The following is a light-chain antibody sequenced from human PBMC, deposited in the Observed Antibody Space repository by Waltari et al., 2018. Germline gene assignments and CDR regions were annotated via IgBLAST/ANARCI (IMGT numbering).Light chain of an antibody. CDR2: GAS. CDR1: QCISNY. J-gene: IGKJ1*01. Sequence: IHLTQSPSSLPASVGGRVTIPCRASQCISNYLAWYQQKPGKAPKRLIYGASTWQSGVPSRFSGSGSGTDFTLTISSLQPEDFATYYCQQHNSYQWTFGQGTKVEIK. V-gene: IGKV1-9*01. CDR3: QQHNSYQWT.